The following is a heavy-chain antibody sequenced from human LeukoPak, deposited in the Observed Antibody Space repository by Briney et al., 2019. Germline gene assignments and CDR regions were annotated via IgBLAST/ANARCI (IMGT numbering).Heavy chain of an antibody. J-gene: IGHJ3*02. V-gene: IGHV4-34*01. CDR2: INYSGST. CDR1: GGSFSGYY. D-gene: IGHD3-22*01. CDR3: AGYYDSSGYYYGAFDI. Sequence: PSETLSLTCAVYGGSFSGYYWSWIRQPPGKGLEWIGEINYSGSTNYNPSLKSRVTISVDTSKNQFSLKLSSVTAADTAVYYCAGYYDSSGYYYGAFDIWGQGTMVTVSS.